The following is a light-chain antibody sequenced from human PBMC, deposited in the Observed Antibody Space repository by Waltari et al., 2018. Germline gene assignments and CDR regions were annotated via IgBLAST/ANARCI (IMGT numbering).Light chain of an antibody. V-gene: IGKV4-1*01. J-gene: IGKJ1*01. CDR2: WAS. CDR3: LQYYNTPQT. CDR1: QSVLFRSTNKNY. Sequence: DIVMTQSPDSLAVSLGERATINCKSSQSVLFRSTNKNYLAWFQQRPGQPPKLLIYWASTRDVGVPDRFRGSGSGTDFTLTISSLQAEDVAVYYCLQYYNTPQTFGQGTRVEIK.